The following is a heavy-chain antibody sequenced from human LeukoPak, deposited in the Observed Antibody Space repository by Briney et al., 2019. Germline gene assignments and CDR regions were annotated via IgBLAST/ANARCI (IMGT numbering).Heavy chain of an antibody. CDR1: GFTVSSNY. CDR3: ARDLIAAASNPPWYYYYGMDV. CDR2: IYSGGST. J-gene: IGHJ6*02. D-gene: IGHD6-13*01. V-gene: IGHV3-53*01. Sequence: TGGSLRLSCAASGFTVSSNYMSWVRQAPGKGLEWVSVIYSGGSTYYADSVKGRFTISRDNSKNTLYLQMNSLRAEDTAVYYCARDLIAAASNPPWYYYYGMDVWGQGTTVTVSS.